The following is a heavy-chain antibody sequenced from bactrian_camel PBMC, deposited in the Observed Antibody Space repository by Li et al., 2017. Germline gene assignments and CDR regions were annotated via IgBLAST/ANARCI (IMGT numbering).Heavy chain of an antibody. D-gene: IGHD5*01. Sequence: QVQLVESGGGSVQAGETLRLSCAASGHTISSYCMGWFRQVPGKEREGVAAIDTTGTTSDTNSVRNRFTVSLDAAKNTLYLQMNSLKPGDTAMYYCAVHRYGAGYNYWGQGTQVTVS. CDR2: IDTTGTT. J-gene: IGHJ4*01. V-gene: IGHV3S55*01. CDR1: GHTISSYC. CDR3: AVHRYGAGYNY.